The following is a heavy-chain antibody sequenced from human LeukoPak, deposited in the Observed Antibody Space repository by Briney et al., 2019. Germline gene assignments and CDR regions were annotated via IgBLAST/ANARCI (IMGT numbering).Heavy chain of an antibody. V-gene: IGHV3-11*06. CDR2: ISSSSSYT. Sequence: AGSLRLYSAAYGFTFSDYYMSWIRQAPGKELKWVSYISSSSSYTNYADSVKGRFTISRDNAKNSLYLQMNRLRAEDTAVYYCARDPCSSTSCYGGSYYFDYWGQGTLVTVSS. J-gene: IGHJ4*02. CDR1: GFTFSDYY. D-gene: IGHD2-2*01. CDR3: ARDPCSSTSCYGGSYYFDY.